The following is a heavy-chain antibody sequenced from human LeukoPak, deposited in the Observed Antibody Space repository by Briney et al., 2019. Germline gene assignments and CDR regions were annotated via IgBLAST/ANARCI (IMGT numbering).Heavy chain of an antibody. V-gene: IGHV3-7*01. Sequence: GGSLRLSCAASGFTFTTYWMSWVRQAPGKGLEWVANIKQEGSEKYYVDSVKGRFTISRDNAKNSLYLQMNSLRAEDTAVYYCARDSASSYYYDSSEGFDYWGQGTLVTVSS. CDR3: ARDSASSYYYDSSEGFDY. CDR2: IKQEGSEK. J-gene: IGHJ4*02. D-gene: IGHD3-22*01. CDR1: GFTFTTYW.